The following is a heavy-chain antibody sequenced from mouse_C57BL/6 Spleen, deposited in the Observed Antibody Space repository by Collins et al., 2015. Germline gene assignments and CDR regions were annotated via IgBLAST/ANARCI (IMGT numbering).Heavy chain of an antibody. CDR2: IHPSDSDT. CDR1: GYTFTSYW. Sequence: VQLQQPGAELVKPGASVKVSCEASGYTFTSYWMHWVKQRPGQGLEWIGRIHPSDSDTNYNQKFKDKATLTVDKSSSTAYMQLSSLTSEDSAVYYCTMELLRLIYTMDYWGQGTSVTVSS. J-gene: IGHJ4*01. D-gene: IGHD3-2*02. CDR3: TMELLRLIYTMDY. V-gene: IGHV1-74*01.